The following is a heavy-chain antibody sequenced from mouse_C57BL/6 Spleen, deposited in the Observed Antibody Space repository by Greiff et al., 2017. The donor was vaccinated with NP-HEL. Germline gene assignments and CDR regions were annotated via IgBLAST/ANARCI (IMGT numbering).Heavy chain of an antibody. CDR2: IYPGDGDT. Sequence: QVQLQQSGPELVKPGASVKISCKASGYAFSSSWMNWVKQRPGKGLEWIGRIYPGDGDTNYNGKFKGKATLTADKSSSTAYMQLSSLTSEDSAVYFGAKVTTVEYYFDYWGQGTTLTVSS. CDR1: GYAFSSSW. D-gene: IGHD1-1*01. V-gene: IGHV1-82*01. J-gene: IGHJ2*01. CDR3: AKVTTVEYYFDY.